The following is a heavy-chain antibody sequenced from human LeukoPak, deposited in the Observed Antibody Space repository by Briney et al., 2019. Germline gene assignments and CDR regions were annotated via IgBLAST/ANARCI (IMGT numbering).Heavy chain of an antibody. Sequence: GGSLRLSCAASGFTFSSYGTSWVRQAPGKGLERVSAISGSGGSTYYADSVKGRFTISRDNSKNTLYLQMNSLRAEDTAVYYCAKDPGYSSGWYQIFDYWGQGTLVTVSS. V-gene: IGHV3-23*01. CDR3: AKDPGYSSGWYQIFDY. CDR2: ISGSGGST. CDR1: GFTFSSYG. D-gene: IGHD6-19*01. J-gene: IGHJ4*02.